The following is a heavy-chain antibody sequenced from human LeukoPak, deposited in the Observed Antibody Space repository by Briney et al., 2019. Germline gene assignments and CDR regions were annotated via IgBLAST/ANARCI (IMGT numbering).Heavy chain of an antibody. Sequence: ASAKVSCKASGYTFTGYYMHWVRQAPGQGLEWMGWINPNSGGTNYAQKFQGRVAMTRDTSISTAYMELSRLRSDDTAVYYCARDHAQRGWYLTSDYYFDYWGQGTLVTVSS. V-gene: IGHV1-2*02. CDR1: GYTFTGYY. J-gene: IGHJ4*02. CDR3: ARDHAQRGWYLTSDYYFDY. D-gene: IGHD6-19*01. CDR2: INPNSGGT.